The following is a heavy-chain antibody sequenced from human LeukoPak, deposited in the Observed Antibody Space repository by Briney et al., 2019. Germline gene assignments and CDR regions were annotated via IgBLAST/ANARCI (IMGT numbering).Heavy chain of an antibody. V-gene: IGHV3-13*01. J-gene: IGHJ2*01. D-gene: IGHD3-9*01. Sequence: GGSLRLSCAASGFTFSSYYMHWVRQAPGKGLEWVSGIGTGGDTYLPGFVKGRFSGSRENAKNSLYLQMNRLRGGGTAGYYWAREPSSRPDWYDWYLDLWGRGTLVTVSS. CDR3: AREPSSRPDWYDWYLDL. CDR2: IGTGGDT. CDR1: GFTFSSYY.